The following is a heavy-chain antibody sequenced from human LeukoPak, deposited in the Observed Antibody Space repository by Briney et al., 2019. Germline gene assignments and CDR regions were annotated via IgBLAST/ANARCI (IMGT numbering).Heavy chain of an antibody. CDR2: IWHSGHT. Sequence: PSQTLSLTCAVSGGSISSGDYCWSWIRQPPGSGLEWIGYIWHSGHTNYNPSLRSRVTISLARSNSQFSLRLSSVTAADTAVYYCARARESMATAGSYFDYWGQGTLVTVSS. CDR3: ARARESMATAGSYFDY. CDR1: GGSISSGDYC. D-gene: IGHD6-13*01. J-gene: IGHJ4*02. V-gene: IGHV4-30-2*01.